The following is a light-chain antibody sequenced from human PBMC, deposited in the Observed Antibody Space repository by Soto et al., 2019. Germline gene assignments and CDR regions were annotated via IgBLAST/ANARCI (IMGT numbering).Light chain of an antibody. V-gene: IGLV4-69*01. CDR1: SGHSSYA. CDR3: QTWGTGIQV. CDR2: LNSDDSH. Sequence: QSVLTQSPSASASLGASVKLTCTLSSGHSSYAIAWHQQRPEKGPRYLMKLNSDDSHSKGDGIPDRFSGSSSGAERYLTISSLQSEDEADYYCQTWGTGIQVFGGGTKLTVL. J-gene: IGLJ2*01.